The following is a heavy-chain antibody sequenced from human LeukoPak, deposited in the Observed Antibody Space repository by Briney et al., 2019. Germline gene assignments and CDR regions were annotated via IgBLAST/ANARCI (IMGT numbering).Heavy chain of an antibody. CDR3: ARQIRYTYDPNWFHP. J-gene: IGHJ5*02. V-gene: IGHV4-39*01. D-gene: IGHD5-12*01. CDR1: GDSIAATSYY. Sequence: SETLSLTCSVSGDSIAATSYYWAWIRRPPGKGLEWIGSIYYSGNTNYDPSLQSRVTMSVDTSKNQFSLSLSSVTAADTAVYYCARQIRYTYDPNWFHPWGQGILVTVSS. CDR2: IYYSGNT.